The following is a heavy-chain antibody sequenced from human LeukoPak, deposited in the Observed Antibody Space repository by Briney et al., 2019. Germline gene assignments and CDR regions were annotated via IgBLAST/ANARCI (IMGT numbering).Heavy chain of an antibody. Sequence: PGGSLRLSCAASGFSFGAYSMNWVRQAPGKGLEWVSSISSRSSNIYYADSVKGRFTVSRDNAKNSLYLQMNSLRAEDTAIYYCAKDDYDYGSNWGQGTLVTVSS. J-gene: IGHJ4*02. CDR2: ISSRSSNI. D-gene: IGHD4/OR15-4a*01. CDR1: GFSFGAYS. V-gene: IGHV3-21*04. CDR3: AKDDYDYGSN.